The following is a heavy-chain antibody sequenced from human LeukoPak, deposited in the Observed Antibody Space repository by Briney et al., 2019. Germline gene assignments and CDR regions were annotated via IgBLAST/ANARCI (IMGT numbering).Heavy chain of an antibody. Sequence: GASVKVSCKASGYTFTGYYMHWVRQAPGQGLEWMGWINPNSGGTNYAQKFQGRVTVTRDTSISTAYMELNRLTSDDTAVYYCARVDYGDGDYWGQGTLVTVSS. V-gene: IGHV1-2*02. J-gene: IGHJ4*02. CDR2: INPNSGGT. CDR1: GYTFTGYY. D-gene: IGHD4-17*01. CDR3: ARVDYGDGDY.